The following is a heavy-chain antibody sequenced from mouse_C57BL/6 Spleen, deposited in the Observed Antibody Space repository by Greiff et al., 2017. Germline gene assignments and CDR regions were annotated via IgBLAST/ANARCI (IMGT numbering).Heavy chain of an antibody. Sequence: VKLVESGGGLVKPGGSLKLSCAASGFTFSSYAMSWVRQTQEKRLEWVATISDGGSYTYYQDNVKGRFTISRDNAKNNLYLQIGHLKSEDTAMYYCASGGLDWYFDVWGTGTTVTVSS. CDR1: GFTFSSYA. V-gene: IGHV5-4*03. J-gene: IGHJ1*03. CDR2: ISDGGSYT. CDR3: ASGGLDWYFDV.